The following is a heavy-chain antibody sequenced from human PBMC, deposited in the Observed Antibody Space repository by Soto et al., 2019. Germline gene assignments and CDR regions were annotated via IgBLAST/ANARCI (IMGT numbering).Heavy chain of an antibody. J-gene: IGHJ4*02. CDR3: VRPYGDPPG. Sequence: EVLLVESGGGIVQPGGSLRLSCTTSGFPFGGEWIHWVRQVPGKGLEWVSRMNKDGSLIAYADSVRGRLTISRDNAKSTLYLQMNSLRPEDTALYFCVRPYGDPPGWGQGTLVTVSS. D-gene: IGHD4-17*01. CDR2: MNKDGSLI. V-gene: IGHV3-74*01. CDR1: GFPFGGEW.